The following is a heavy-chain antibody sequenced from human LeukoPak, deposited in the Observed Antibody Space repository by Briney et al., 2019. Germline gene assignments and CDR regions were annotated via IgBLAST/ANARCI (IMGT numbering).Heavy chain of an antibody. D-gene: IGHD1/OR15-1a*01. Sequence: GESLKISCKGSGYSFTTHWIGWVRQLLGKGLEWMGLIFPGDSETIYSPSLQGQVTISADKSINTAYLRWSSLKASDTAMYYCATSESQTRFDYWGQGTLVTVSS. CDR1: GYSFTTHW. CDR2: IFPGDSET. V-gene: IGHV5-51*01. CDR3: ATSESQTRFDY. J-gene: IGHJ4*02.